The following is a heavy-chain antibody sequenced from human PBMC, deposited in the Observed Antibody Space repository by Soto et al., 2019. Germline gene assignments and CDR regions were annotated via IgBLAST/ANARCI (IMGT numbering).Heavy chain of an antibody. Sequence: ASVKVSCKASGGTFSSYAISWVRQAPGQGFEWMGGIIPIFGTANYAQKFQGRVTITADESTSTAYMELSSLRSEDTAVFYCARGQGYCSGGSCYGMDVWGQGTTVTVSS. CDR1: GGTFSSYA. V-gene: IGHV1-69*13. J-gene: IGHJ6*02. CDR3: ARGQGYCSGGSCYGMDV. D-gene: IGHD2-15*01. CDR2: IIPIFGTA.